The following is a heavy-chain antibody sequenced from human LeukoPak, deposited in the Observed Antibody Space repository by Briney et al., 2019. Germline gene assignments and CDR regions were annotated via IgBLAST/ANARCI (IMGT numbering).Heavy chain of an antibody. CDR1: GGSFSGYY. V-gene: IGHV4-34*01. CDR3: ASDLERGGDDY. Sequence: SETLSLTCAVYGGSFSGYYWSWIRQPPGKGLEWIGEINHSGSTNYNPSLKSRVTISGDTSKNQFSLKLRSVTAADTAVYYCASDLERGGDDYWGQGTLVTVSS. J-gene: IGHJ4*02. D-gene: IGHD7-27*01. CDR2: INHSGST.